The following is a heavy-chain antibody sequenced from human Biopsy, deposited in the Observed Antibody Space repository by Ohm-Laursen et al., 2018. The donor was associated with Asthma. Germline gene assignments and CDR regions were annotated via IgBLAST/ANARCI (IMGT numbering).Heavy chain of an antibody. CDR1: GDAMSTSGSY. CDR2: IYYSGRT. Sequence: GTLSLTWIVSGDAMSTSGSYWGWIRQSPGKGLEWTGSIYYSGRTYYNPSLESRVTISADTSKNHFSLKVTSVTAADTAVYYCARAVSSSSYWYFDLWGRGDLVTVSS. V-gene: IGHV4-39*02. CDR3: ARAVSSSSYWYFDL. J-gene: IGHJ2*01. D-gene: IGHD6-6*01.